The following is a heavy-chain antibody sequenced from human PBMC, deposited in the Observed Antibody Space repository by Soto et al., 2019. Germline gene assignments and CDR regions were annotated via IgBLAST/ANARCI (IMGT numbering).Heavy chain of an antibody. V-gene: IGHV3-30-3*01. Sequence: GGSLRLSCAASGFSFSISPMHWVRQAPGKGPEWVALISYDGTNKFYADSVKGRFTISRDNSKSTLYLQVDSLRPEDAAVYYCARDPKTSGGQHWAFNYFDSWGQGTLVTVSS. CDR2: ISYDGTNK. CDR1: GFSFSISP. D-gene: IGHD7-27*01. J-gene: IGHJ4*02. CDR3: ARDPKTSGGQHWAFNYFDS.